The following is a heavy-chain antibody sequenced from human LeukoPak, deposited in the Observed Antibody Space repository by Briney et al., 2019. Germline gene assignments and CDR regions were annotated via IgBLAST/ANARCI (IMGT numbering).Heavy chain of an antibody. V-gene: IGHV3-66*02. J-gene: IGHJ4*02. D-gene: IGHD3-3*01. CDR1: GFTVSADY. CDR2: YSGGDT. CDR3: ARDRYSTIFGG. Sequence: GASLRLSCAASGFTVSADYMSWVRQAPGKGLEWVSIYSGGDTYYADSVKGRFTISRDNSKNTLYLQMNSLRAEDTAVYYCARDRYSTIFGGWGQGALVTVSS.